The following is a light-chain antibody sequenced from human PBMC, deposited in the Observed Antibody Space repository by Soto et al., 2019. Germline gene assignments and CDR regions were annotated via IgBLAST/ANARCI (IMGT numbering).Light chain of an antibody. CDR2: AAS. CDR3: LQQNSYPWT. CDR1: QGIRNG. Sequence: DIQMTQSPSSLSASVGDRVTITCRASQGIRNGLGWYQQKPGKAPKRLIYAASSLQSGVPSRFSGSGSGTEFTLAISSLQPEDFATYYCLQQNSYPWTFGQGTKVEIK. V-gene: IGKV1-17*01. J-gene: IGKJ1*01.